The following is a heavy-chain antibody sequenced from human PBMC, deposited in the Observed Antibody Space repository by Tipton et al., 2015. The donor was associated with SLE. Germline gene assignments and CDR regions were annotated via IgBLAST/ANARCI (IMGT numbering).Heavy chain of an antibody. J-gene: IGHJ3*02. D-gene: IGHD3-16*01. CDR2: IYYSGST. Sequence: TLSLTCTASGGSISSHYWSWIRQSPGKGLEWIGYIYYSGSTNYNPSLKGRVTISIDTSKTQFSLKLSSVTAADTAIYYCARDSYYLGNAFDIWGRGTMVTVSS. CDR1: GGSISSHY. CDR3: ARDSYYLGNAFDI. V-gene: IGHV4-59*11.